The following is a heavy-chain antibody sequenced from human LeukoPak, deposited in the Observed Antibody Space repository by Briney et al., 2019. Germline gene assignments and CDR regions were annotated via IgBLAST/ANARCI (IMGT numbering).Heavy chain of an antibody. CDR3: ARLVIADYYYGMDV. D-gene: IGHD3-16*02. V-gene: IGHV4-59*08. CDR2: IYYSGST. J-gene: IGHJ6*02. Sequence: SETLSLTCTVSGGSISSYYWSWIRQPPGKGLEWIGYIYYSGSTNYNPSLKSRVTISVDTSKNQFSLKLSSVTAADTAVYYCARLVIADYYYGMDVWGQGTTVTVSS. CDR1: GGSISSYY.